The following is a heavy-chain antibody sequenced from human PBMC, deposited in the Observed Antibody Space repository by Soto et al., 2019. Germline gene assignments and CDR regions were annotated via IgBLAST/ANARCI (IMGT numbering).Heavy chain of an antibody. Sequence: SATLSLTSTVSGGSISTYYLSWLRQPAGKGLEWIGRVYTSGGTNYNPSLKSRVTMSRDTSKKQFFLSLSSVTAADTAVYYCARGAAAGVDYGMDLWGQGTTVTVSS. D-gene: IGHD6-13*01. CDR1: GGSISTYY. CDR2: VYTSGGT. V-gene: IGHV4-4*07. CDR3: ARGAAAGVDYGMDL. J-gene: IGHJ6*02.